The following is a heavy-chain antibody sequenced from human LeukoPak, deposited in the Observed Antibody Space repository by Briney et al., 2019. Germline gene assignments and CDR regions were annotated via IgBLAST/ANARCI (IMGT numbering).Heavy chain of an antibody. CDR2: IYYSGST. V-gene: IGHV4-59*08. D-gene: IGHD5-12*01. CDR3: ASTSVATKNAFDI. Sequence: SEILSLTCTVSGGSISSYYWSWIRQPPGKGLEWIGYIYYSGSTNYNPSLKSRVTISVDTSKNQFSLKLSSVTAADTAVYYCASTSVATKNAFDIWGQGTMVTVSS. J-gene: IGHJ3*02. CDR1: GGSISSYY.